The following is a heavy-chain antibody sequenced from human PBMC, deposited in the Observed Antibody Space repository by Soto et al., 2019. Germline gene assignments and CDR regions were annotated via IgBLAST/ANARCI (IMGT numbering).Heavy chain of an antibody. J-gene: IGHJ3*02. Sequence: SETLCLTCPVSGGSISSGCYYWSWIRQHPGKGLEWIGYIYYSGSTYYNPSLKSRVTISVDTSKNQFSLKLSSVTAADTAVYYCASLNYYDSSDDAFDIWGQGTMVTVSS. V-gene: IGHV4-31*03. CDR2: IYYSGST. CDR1: GGSISSGCYY. CDR3: ASLNYYDSSDDAFDI. D-gene: IGHD3-22*01.